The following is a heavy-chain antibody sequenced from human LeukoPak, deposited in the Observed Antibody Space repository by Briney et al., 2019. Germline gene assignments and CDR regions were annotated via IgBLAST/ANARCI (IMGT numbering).Heavy chain of an antibody. J-gene: IGHJ4*01. D-gene: IGHD6-19*01. V-gene: IGHV1-69*13. CDR3: ARAYSSNWYYFDS. CDR1: GGTFSSYN. Sequence: SVKVSCKASGGTFSSYNINWVRQAPGQGLEWMGGIIPIFGTADYAQKFQGRVTITADESTSTAYMELSSLRSEDTAVYYCARAYSSNWYYFDSWGQGTLVTVSS. CDR2: IIPIFGTA.